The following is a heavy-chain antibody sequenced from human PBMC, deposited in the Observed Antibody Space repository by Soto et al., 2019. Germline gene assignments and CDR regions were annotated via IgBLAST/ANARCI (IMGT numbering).Heavy chain of an antibody. J-gene: IGHJ4*02. CDR2: VIPLLNIK. V-gene: IGHV1-69*08. Sequence: QVQLVQSGSEVKKPGSSVKVSCKASGGTFTSHTFNWVRQAPGQGLEWMGRVIPLLNIKNYAQIFQGRLTITADISTNTSYMELGSLTSDDSAVYFCARDDLYYGSGRQNFAFWGRGPLVTVSS. CDR1: GGTFTSHT. CDR3: ARDDLYYGSGRQNFAF. D-gene: IGHD3-10*01.